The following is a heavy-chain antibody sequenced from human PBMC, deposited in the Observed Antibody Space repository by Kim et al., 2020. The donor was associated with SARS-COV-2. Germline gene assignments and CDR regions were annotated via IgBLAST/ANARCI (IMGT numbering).Heavy chain of an antibody. J-gene: IGHJ6*02. V-gene: IGHV1-3*01. CDR1: GYTFTSYA. CDR3: ARDRNYYYYGMDV. CDR2: INAGNGNT. Sequence: ASLKVSCKASGYTFTSYAMHWVRQAPGQRLEWMGWINAGNGNTKYSQKFQGRVTITRDTSASTAYMELSSLRSQDTAVYYCARDRNYYYYGMDVWGQGTTVTVSS.